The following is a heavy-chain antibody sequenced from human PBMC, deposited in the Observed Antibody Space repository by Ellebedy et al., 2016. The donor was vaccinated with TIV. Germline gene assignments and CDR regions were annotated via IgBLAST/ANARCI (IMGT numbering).Heavy chain of an antibody. CDR2: ISGSASNT. D-gene: IGHD6-19*01. Sequence: PGGSLRLSCTPSGFTFKDHAMGWVRRAPGKGLQWVSTISGSASNTLYADSVQGRFIISQDWSRNTLYLQMSSLSADDTAIYYCARVKSTSWYRPFDHWGQGTLVAFSS. V-gene: IGHV3-23*01. J-gene: IGHJ4*02. CDR3: ARVKSTSWYRPFDH. CDR1: GFTFKDHA.